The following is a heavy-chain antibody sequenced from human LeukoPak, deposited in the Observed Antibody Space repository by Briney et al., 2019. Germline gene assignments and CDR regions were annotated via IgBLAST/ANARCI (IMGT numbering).Heavy chain of an antibody. Sequence: GASVKVSCKASGYIFTGYYIHWVRQASGQGLEWMGWINPNSGGADSAQKFQGRVTMTRDTSISTAYMELSRLRSDDTAVYYCARGAVGSTSPGYWGQGTLVTVSS. CDR3: ARGAVGSTSPGY. V-gene: IGHV1-2*02. J-gene: IGHJ4*02. CDR1: GYIFTGYY. CDR2: INPNSGGA. D-gene: IGHD5/OR15-5a*01.